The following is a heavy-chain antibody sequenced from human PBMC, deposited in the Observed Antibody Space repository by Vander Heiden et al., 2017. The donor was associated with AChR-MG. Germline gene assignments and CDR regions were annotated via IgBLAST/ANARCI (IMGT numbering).Heavy chain of an antibody. CDR2: MNPTSGNT. Sequence: QVQLVQSGAEVKKPGASVKVSCKASGYTFTSYDINWWRQATGQGLEWMGWMNPTSGNTGFAQKFQGRVTMTRNTSISTAYMELSSLRSEDTAVYYCARGGKKTTRYIWGKTERSYSNWGQGTLVTVSS. CDR1: GYTFTSYD. V-gene: IGHV1-8*01. D-gene: IGHD3-16*01. CDR3: ARGGKKTTRYIWGKTERSYSN. J-gene: IGHJ4*02.